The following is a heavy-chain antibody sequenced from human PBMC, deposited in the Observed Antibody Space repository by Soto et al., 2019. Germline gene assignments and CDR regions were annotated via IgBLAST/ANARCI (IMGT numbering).Heavy chain of an antibody. CDR1: GYTFTSYY. CDR2: INPSGGST. J-gene: IGHJ4*02. CDR3: ARVGGYSYGGVDY. Sequence: QVQLVQSGAEVKKPGASVKVSCKASGYTFTSYYMHWVRQAPGQGLEWMGIINPSGGSTTYAQKFQGRFTMTRDTSSSTVYMELGSLRSEETAVYYCARVGGYSYGGVDYWGQGTLVTVSS. V-gene: IGHV1-46*01. D-gene: IGHD5-18*01.